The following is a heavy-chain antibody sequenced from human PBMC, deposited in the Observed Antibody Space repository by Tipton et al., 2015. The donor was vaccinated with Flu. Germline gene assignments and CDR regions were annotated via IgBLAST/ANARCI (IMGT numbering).Heavy chain of an antibody. CDR3: ATQLLQPGGRVHYWYFDL. D-gene: IGHD4-23*01. Sequence: TLSLTCTVSGGPISSYYWSWIRQPPGKGLECIGYIYYSGSTNYNPSLKSRVTISVDTSKNQFSLKLGSVTAADTAVYYCATQLLQPGGRVHYWYFDLWGRGTLVTVSS. J-gene: IGHJ2*01. V-gene: IGHV4-59*01. CDR1: GGPISSYY. CDR2: IYYSGST.